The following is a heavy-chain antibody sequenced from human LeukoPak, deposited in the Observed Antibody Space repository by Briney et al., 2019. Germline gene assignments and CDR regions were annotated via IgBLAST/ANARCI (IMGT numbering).Heavy chain of an antibody. CDR2: INHSGST. CDR3: ARARRYCSSTSCYFNWFDP. J-gene: IGHJ5*02. D-gene: IGHD2-2*01. Sequence: SETLSLTCADYGGSFSGYYWSWIRQPPGKGLEWIGEINHSGSTNCNPSLKSRVTISVDTSKNQFSLKLSSVTAADTAVYYCARARRYCSSTSCYFNWFDPWGQGTLVTVSS. CDR1: GGSFSGYY. V-gene: IGHV4-34*01.